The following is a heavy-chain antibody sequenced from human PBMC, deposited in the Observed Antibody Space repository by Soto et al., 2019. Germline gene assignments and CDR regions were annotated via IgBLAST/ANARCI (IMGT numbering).Heavy chain of an antibody. CDR1: GFSLSTSEVG. V-gene: IGHV2-5*02. CDR3: AHRFDWYYFDS. Sequence: QITLRESGPTLVKPTQTLTLTCTFSGFSLSTSEVGVGWIRQPPGKGLEWLALIYWDDDKRYSSSLKSRLTITKDTSKNRVVLTMTNIDPVDTATYFCAHRFDWYYFDSWGQGTLVTVSS. CDR2: IYWDDDK. J-gene: IGHJ4*02. D-gene: IGHD3-9*01.